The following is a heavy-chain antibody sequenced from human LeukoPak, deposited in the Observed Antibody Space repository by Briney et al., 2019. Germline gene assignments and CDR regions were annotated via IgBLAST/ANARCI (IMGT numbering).Heavy chain of an antibody. J-gene: IGHJ4*02. CDR1: GFTFSSYG. D-gene: IGHD5-18*01. CDR3: AKPLGRYSYGQRYFDY. V-gene: IGHV3-30*02. Sequence: GGSLRLSCSASGFTFSSYGMHWVRQAPGKGLEGGAFIRDDGSNKYYADSVKGRFTISRDNSKNTLYLQMNSLRAEDTAVYYCAKPLGRYSYGQRYFDYWGQGTLVTVSS. CDR2: IRDDGSNK.